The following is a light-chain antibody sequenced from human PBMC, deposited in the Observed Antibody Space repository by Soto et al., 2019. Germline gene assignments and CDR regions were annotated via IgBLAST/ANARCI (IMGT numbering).Light chain of an antibody. J-gene: IGKJ2*01. CDR1: QSVRKIY. Sequence: EIVLTQSPGTLSLSPGDRATLSCRASQSVRKIYLAWYQQRPGQAPRLLVSSTSTRATGIPDRFSGSGSGTDFTLTISRLEPEDFGVYYCQQYGFSPMYTFGQGTKLEI. V-gene: IGKV3-20*01. CDR2: STS. CDR3: QQYGFSPMYT.